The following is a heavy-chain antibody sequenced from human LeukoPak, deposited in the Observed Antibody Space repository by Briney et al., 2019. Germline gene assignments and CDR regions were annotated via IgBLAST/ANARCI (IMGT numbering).Heavy chain of an antibody. CDR2: ISSSSSYT. Sequence: GGSLRLSCAASGFNFGDYYMGWIRQAPGKGLEWVSHISSSSSYTKYADSVKGRFTISRDNARNSLYLQMNSLRAEDTAVYYCARGRPGAFDIWGQGTMATVSS. CDR1: GFNFGDYY. J-gene: IGHJ3*02. CDR3: ARGRPGAFDI. V-gene: IGHV3-11*06.